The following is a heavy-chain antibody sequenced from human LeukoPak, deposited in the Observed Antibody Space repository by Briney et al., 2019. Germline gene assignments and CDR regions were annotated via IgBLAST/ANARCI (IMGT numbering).Heavy chain of an antibody. CDR2: TYYRSKWCN. Sequence: QSQTLSLTCAISGDSVSSNSASWSWIRQSPSRGLEWLGRTYYRSKWCNDYALSVKGRITINPDTSKNQFSLQLNSVTPEDTAVYYCVRDRELGFWGQGTLVTVSS. D-gene: IGHD3-10*01. V-gene: IGHV6-1*01. CDR1: GDSVSSNSAS. CDR3: VRDRELGF. J-gene: IGHJ4*02.